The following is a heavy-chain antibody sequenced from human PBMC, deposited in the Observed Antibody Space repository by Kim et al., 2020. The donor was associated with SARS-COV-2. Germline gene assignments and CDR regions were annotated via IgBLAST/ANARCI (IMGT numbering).Heavy chain of an antibody. CDR2: IDGSGGTT. CDR1: GFAFTNYV. D-gene: IGHD3-3*01. CDR3: ARRIYGPLYGMDV. J-gene: IGHJ6*02. Sequence: GGSLRLSCAASGFAFTNYVLNWVRQAPGKGLEWVSAIDGSGGTTNYADSVRGRFTISRDNSRDTVYLHMNNLRSDDTALYYCARRIYGPLYGMDVWGQGTTVTVSS. V-gene: IGHV3-23*01.